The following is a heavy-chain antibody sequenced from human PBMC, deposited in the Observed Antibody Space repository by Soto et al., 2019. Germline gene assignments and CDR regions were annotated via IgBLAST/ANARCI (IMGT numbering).Heavy chain of an antibody. CDR1: GFIFSSSA. J-gene: IGHJ4*02. CDR3: ATVVAGCFWNSLTYFDS. V-gene: IGHV3-23*01. Sequence: EVQLLESGGGLVQPGGSLRLSCAASGFIFSSSAMNWVRQAPGKGLEWVSVSNTGSSGSAHYDDSVRGRFAISRDNSKISLYLPRNHLRAEDTAIYYCATVVAGCFWNSLTYFDSWGQGTRVTVSA. D-gene: IGHD2-15*01. CDR2: NTGSSGSA.